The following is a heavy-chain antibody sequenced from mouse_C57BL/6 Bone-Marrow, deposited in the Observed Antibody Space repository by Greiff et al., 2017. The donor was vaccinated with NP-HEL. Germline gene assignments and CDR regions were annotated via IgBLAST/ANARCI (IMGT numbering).Heavy chain of an antibody. Sequence: DVQLQESGPGLVKPSQSLSLTCSVTGYSITSGYYWNWIRQFPGNKLEWMGYISYDGTNNYNPSPKNPISITRDTSKNQFFLKLNSVTTEETAPYYCARVTTVVAAVRYFDVWGTGTTVTVSS. D-gene: IGHD1-1*01. V-gene: IGHV3-6*01. CDR3: ARVTTVVAAVRYFDV. CDR1: GYSITSGYY. CDR2: ISYDGTN. J-gene: IGHJ1*03.